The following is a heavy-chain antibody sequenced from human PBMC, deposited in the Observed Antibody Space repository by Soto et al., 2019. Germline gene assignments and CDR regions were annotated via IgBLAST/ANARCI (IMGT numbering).Heavy chain of an antibody. V-gene: IGHV3-30*18. CDR2: ISYDGSNK. Sequence: VQLVESGGGLVQPGGSLRLSCAASGFTFSSYGMHWVRQAPGKGLEWVAVISYDGSNKYYADSVKGRFTISRDNSKNTLYLQMNSLRAEDTAVYYCAKGDYGAPFDYWGQGTLVTVSS. CDR1: GFTFSSYG. J-gene: IGHJ4*02. CDR3: AKGDYGAPFDY. D-gene: IGHD4-17*01.